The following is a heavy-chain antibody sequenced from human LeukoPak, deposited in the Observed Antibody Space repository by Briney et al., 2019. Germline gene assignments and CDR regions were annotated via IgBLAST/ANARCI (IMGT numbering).Heavy chain of an antibody. D-gene: IGHD3-10*01. CDR3: ARDLGSSYYYGSGSYYNVGY. CDR1: GFTFSTYA. CDR2: ISDDGRHN. V-gene: IGHV3-30*04. J-gene: IGHJ4*02. Sequence: GGSLRLSCAASGFTFSTYAMNWVRQAPGKGLEWVAVISDDGRHNYYADSVKGRFTISRDNAKNSLYLQMNSLRAEDTAVYYCARDLGSSYYYGSGSYYNVGYWGQGTLVTVSS.